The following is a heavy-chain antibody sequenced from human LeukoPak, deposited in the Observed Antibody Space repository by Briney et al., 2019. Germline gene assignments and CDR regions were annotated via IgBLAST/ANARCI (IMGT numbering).Heavy chain of an antibody. CDR2: ISHSGSSI. Sequence: PGGSLRLSCVASGFTFSNYLMNWVRQAPGKGLEWVSGISHSGSSIYYADSVKGRFTSRDNSKNTLYLQMDRLRVEDTAVYYCAMALDYWGQGTLVTVSS. CDR1: GFTFSNYL. V-gene: IGHV3-23*01. J-gene: IGHJ4*02. CDR3: AMALDY.